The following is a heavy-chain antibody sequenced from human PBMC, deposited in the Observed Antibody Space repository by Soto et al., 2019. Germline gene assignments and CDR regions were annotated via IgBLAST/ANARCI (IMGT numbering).Heavy chain of an antibody. Sequence: GGSLRLSCAASGFTFSSYGMHWVRQAPGKGLEWVAVISYDGSNKYYVDSVKGRFTISRDNSKNTLYLQMNSLRAEDTAVYYCAKDRYYYDSSGLIDYWGQGTLVTVSS. CDR1: GFTFSSYG. D-gene: IGHD3-22*01. V-gene: IGHV3-30*18. CDR2: ISYDGSNK. J-gene: IGHJ4*02. CDR3: AKDRYYYDSSGLIDY.